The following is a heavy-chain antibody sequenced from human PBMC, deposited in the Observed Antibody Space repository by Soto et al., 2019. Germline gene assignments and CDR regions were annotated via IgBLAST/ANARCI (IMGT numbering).Heavy chain of an antibody. CDR1: GYTFTSYD. V-gene: IGHV1-46*03. CDR3: ARDRQDIVVVPAAWFDP. CDR2: INPSGGST. Sequence: ASVTVSCKASGYTFTSYDINWVRQAPGQGLEWMGIINPSGGSTSYAQKFQGRVTMTRDTSTSTVYMELSSLRSEDTAVYYCARDRQDIVVVPAAWFDPWGQGTLVTAPQ. J-gene: IGHJ5*02. D-gene: IGHD2-2*01.